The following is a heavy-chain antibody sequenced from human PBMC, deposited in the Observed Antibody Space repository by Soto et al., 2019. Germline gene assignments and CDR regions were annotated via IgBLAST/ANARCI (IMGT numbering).Heavy chain of an antibody. V-gene: IGHV3-64D*08. CDR2: ISSNGGST. Sequence: GGSLRLSCSASGFTFSSYAMHWVRQAPGKGLEYVSAISSNGGSTYYADSVKGRFTISRDNSKNTLYLQMSSLRAEDTAVYYCVKSPSLSIAEAGPFDYWGQGTLVTVSS. CDR1: GFTFSSYA. D-gene: IGHD6-13*01. CDR3: VKSPSLSIAEAGPFDY. J-gene: IGHJ4*02.